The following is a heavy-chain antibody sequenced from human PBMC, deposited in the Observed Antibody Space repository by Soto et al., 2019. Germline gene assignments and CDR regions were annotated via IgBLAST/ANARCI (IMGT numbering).Heavy chain of an antibody. V-gene: IGHV3-23*01. CDR2: ISGSGGST. J-gene: IGHJ3*02. CDR1: GFTFSSYA. Sequence: GGSLRLSCAASGFTFSSYAMSWVRQAPGKGLEWVSAISGSGGSTYYADSVKGRFTISRDNSKNTLYLQMNSLRAEDTAVYYCAKDSEGCSYYDSSGYFGIWGQGTMVTVSS. CDR3: AKDSEGCSYYDSSGYFGI. D-gene: IGHD3-22*01.